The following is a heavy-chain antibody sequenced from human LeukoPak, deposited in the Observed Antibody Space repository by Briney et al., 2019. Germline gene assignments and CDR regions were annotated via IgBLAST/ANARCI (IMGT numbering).Heavy chain of an antibody. V-gene: IGHV3-7*03. D-gene: IGHD1-26*01. CDR3: AARSSGNPYF. J-gene: IGHJ4*02. CDR1: GFTFSTYW. CDR2: IKQDGSEK. Sequence: AGGSLRLSCAASGFTFSTYWMSWVRHAPGRGLEWVANIKQDGSEKYYVDSVKGRFTISRDNAKNSLYLQMNSLRVEDTAVYYCAARSSGNPYFWGQGTLVTVSS.